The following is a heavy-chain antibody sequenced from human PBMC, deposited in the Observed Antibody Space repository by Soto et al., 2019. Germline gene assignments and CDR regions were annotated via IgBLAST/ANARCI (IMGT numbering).Heavy chain of an antibody. V-gene: IGHV1-2*04. Sequence: ASVKVSCKASGYTFTGYYMHWVRQAPGQGLEWMGWINPNSGGTNYAQKFQGWVTMTRDTSISTAYMELSRLRSDDTAVYYCAREVVVRPYGMDVWGQGTTVTVSS. J-gene: IGHJ6*02. CDR2: INPNSGGT. D-gene: IGHD2-15*01. CDR3: AREVVVRPYGMDV. CDR1: GYTFTGYY.